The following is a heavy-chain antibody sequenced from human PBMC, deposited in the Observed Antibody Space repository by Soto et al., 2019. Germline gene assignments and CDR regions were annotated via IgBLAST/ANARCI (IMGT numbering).Heavy chain of an antibody. V-gene: IGHV1-69*13. D-gene: IGHD3-10*01. CDR1: GGTLSSYA. J-gene: IGHJ4*02. Sequence: SVKVSCKASGGTLSSYAISWVRQAPGQGLEWMGGIIPIFGTANYAQKFQGRVTITADESTSTAYMELSSLRSEDTAVYYCARVGITMVSPIDYWGQGTLVTVSS. CDR3: ARVGITMVSPIDY. CDR2: IIPIFGTA.